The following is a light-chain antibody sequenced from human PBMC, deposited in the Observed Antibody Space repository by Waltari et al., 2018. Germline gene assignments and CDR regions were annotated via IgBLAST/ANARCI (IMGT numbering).Light chain of an antibody. V-gene: IGLV1-51*01. Sequence: QSVLTQPPSVSAAPGQKVTISCSGSSSNIGNNYVSWYQQLPGTAPKLLIYDKNKRPSGIPDRFSGSKSGPSATLGITGLQTGDEADYYCGTWDSSLSAVVFGGGTKLTVL. CDR2: DKN. J-gene: IGLJ2*01. CDR3: GTWDSSLSAVV. CDR1: SSNIGNNY.